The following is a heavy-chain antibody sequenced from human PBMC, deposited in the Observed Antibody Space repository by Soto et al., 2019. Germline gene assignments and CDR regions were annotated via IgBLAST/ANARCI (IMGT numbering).Heavy chain of an antibody. Sequence: SETLSLTCTVSGASIGSSYWSWIRQPPGKGLEWMGYIFYSGSTNYSPSLNGRVTISVDTSKNQFSLKLSPVTAADTAVYYCARGNLPIAAAGNNWFDPWGQGTLVTVSS. CDR2: IFYSGST. D-gene: IGHD6-13*01. J-gene: IGHJ5*02. CDR3: ARGNLPIAAAGNNWFDP. V-gene: IGHV4-59*12. CDR1: GASIGSSY.